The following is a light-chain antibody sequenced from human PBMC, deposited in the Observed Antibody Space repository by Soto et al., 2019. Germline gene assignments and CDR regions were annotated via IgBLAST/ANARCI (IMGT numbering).Light chain of an antibody. CDR3: QQYRSSPPEFT. V-gene: IGKV3-20*01. CDR2: GAS. J-gene: IGKJ3*01. Sequence: EIVLTQSPGTLSLSPGERATLSCRASQSVSSSYLAWYQQRPGQAPRLLIFGASYRATGIPDRFSGSGSGTDFTLTISRLEPEDFAVYYCQQYRSSPPEFTFGPGNKVDSK. CDR1: QSVSSSY.